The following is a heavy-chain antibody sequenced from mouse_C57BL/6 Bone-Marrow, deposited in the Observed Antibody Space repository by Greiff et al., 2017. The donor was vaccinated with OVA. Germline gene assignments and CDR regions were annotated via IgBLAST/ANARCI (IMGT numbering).Heavy chain of an antibody. CDR2: ISDGGSYT. D-gene: IGHD2-5*01. CDR3: AREGSTIVTQAQSYYFDY. CDR1: GFTFSSYA. Sequence: DVHLVESGGGLVKPGGSLKLSCAASGFTFSSYAMSWVRQTPEKRLEWVATISDGGSYTYYPDNVKGRFTISRDNAKNNLYLQMSHLKSEDTAMYYCAREGSTIVTQAQSYYFDYWGQGTTLTVSS. V-gene: IGHV5-4*01. J-gene: IGHJ2*01.